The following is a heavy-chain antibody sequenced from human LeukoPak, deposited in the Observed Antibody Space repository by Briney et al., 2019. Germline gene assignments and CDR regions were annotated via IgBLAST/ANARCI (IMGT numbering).Heavy chain of an antibody. V-gene: IGHV3-11*04. CDR3: ARVDCSSTSCYEFDY. CDR1: GFAFSDYY. D-gene: IGHD2-2*01. CDR2: IRSSGSTI. J-gene: IGHJ4*02. Sequence: KPGGYLRLSCAASGFAFSDYYMSWIRQAPGKGLEWVSYIRSSGSTIYYADSVKGRFTISRDNAKNSLYLQMNSLRAEDTAVYYCARVDCSSTSCYEFDYWGQGTLVTVSS.